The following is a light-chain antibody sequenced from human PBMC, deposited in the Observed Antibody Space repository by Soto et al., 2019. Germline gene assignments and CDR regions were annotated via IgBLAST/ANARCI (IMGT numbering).Light chain of an antibody. Sequence: DIQMTQSPSSLSASVGDRVTITCRASQGISNYLAWYQQKPGKVPKLLIYAASTLQSGVPSRFSGSGSGTDFTLTIRILQPDDVRTYYCQKYISAPQNLTFAGETKVAIK. CDR1: QGISNY. V-gene: IGKV1-27*01. J-gene: IGKJ4*01. CDR2: AAS. CDR3: QKYISAPQNLT.